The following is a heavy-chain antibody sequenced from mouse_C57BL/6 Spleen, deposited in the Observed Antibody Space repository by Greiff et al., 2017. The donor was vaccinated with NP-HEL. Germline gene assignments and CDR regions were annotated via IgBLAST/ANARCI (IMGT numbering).Heavy chain of an antibody. CDR2: IWGDGST. CDR3: AKEDDDDGRDAYYAMDY. V-gene: IGHV2-3*01. D-gene: IGHD2-4*01. J-gene: IGHJ4*01. CDR1: GFSLTSYG. Sequence: VQRVESGPGLVAPSQSLSITCTVSGFSLTSYGVSWVRQPPGKGLEWLGVIWGDGSTNYHSALLSRLSISKDNSNSQVFLKLNSLQTDETATYYCAKEDDDDGRDAYYAMDYWGQGTSVTVSS.